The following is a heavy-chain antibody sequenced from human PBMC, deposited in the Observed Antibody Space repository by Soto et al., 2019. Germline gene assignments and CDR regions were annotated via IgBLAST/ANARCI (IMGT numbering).Heavy chain of an antibody. CDR3: ARGVLEWLLRDSYYYYMDV. CDR2: IDDTGST. Sequence: QVQLQESGPGLVKPSETLSLTCTVSGDSISSSYWNWIRQAPGKGLEWIGYIDDTGSTNYNPSLSSRVTFSVSPSNNQYSLKLSSVTAADTAVYYCARGVLEWLLRDSYYYYMDVWGKGTTVTVSS. D-gene: IGHD3-3*01. CDR1: GDSISSSY. V-gene: IGHV4-59*01. J-gene: IGHJ6*03.